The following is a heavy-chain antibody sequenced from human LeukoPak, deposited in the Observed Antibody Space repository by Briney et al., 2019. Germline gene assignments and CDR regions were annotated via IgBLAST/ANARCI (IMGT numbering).Heavy chain of an antibody. CDR3: ARATYDSSGPDAFDI. V-gene: IGHV3-30-3*01. D-gene: IGHD3-22*01. CDR2: ISYDASIK. Sequence: GGSLRLSCAASRFTFSSYGMHWVRQAPGKGLEWVAVISYDASIKKYADSVKGRFTISRDNSKNTVYLQMNSLRAEDTAVYYCARATYDSSGPDAFDIWGQGTMVTVSS. J-gene: IGHJ3*02. CDR1: RFTFSSYG.